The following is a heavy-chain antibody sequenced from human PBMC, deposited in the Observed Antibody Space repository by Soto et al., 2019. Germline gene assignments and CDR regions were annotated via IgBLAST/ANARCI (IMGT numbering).Heavy chain of an antibody. J-gene: IGHJ4*02. CDR3: ARRYGPGFDY. V-gene: IGHV4-59*08. CDR1: GGSISSYY. Sequence: QVQLQESGPGLVKPSETLSLTCTVSGGSISSYYWSWLRQPPGKGLEWIGYIYYSGSTNYNPSLKIRVTISVDTSKNQCSLKLSSVTAADAAVYYCARRYGPGFDYWGQGTLVTVSS. D-gene: IGHD4-17*01. CDR2: IYYSGST.